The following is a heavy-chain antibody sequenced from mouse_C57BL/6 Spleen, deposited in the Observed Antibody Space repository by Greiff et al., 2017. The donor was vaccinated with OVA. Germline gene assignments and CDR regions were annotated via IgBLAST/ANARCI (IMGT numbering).Heavy chain of an antibody. D-gene: IGHD2-5*01. J-gene: IGHJ4*01. CDR1: GYTFTDYY. V-gene: IGHV1-77*01. CDR2: IGPGSGST. Sequence: QVQLQQSGAELVKPGASVKISCKASGYTFTDYYINWVKQRPGQGLEWIGKIGPGSGSTYYNEKFKGKATLTADKSSSTAYMQLSSLTSEDSAVYFCARFPLTGSNYCYAMDYWGQGTSVTVSS. CDR3: ARFPLTGSNYCYAMDY.